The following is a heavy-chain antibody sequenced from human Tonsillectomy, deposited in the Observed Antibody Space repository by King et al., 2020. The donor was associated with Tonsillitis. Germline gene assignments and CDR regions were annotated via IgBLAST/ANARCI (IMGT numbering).Heavy chain of an antibody. CDR2: ISYDGVNK. V-gene: IGHV3-30*03. D-gene: IGHD3-16*02. Sequence: VQLVESGGGVVQPGGSLRLSCAASGFSFSTYDIRWVRQGPGTGLEWVATISYDGVNKYYADSVKGRFFISRDSPNRIVSLQMNSLRGEDTAGYYCARVSLAHTNRYPGSSHRFLFYFGMDVWGQGTTVTVSS. J-gene: IGHJ6*02. CDR1: GFSFSTYD. CDR3: ARVSLAHTNRYPGSSHRFLFYFGMDV.